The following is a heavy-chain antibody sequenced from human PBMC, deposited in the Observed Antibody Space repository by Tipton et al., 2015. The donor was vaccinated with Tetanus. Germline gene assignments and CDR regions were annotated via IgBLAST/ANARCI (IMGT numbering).Heavy chain of an antibody. V-gene: IGHV3-53*01. Sequence: SLRLSCAASGFTFSSYAMSWVRQAPGKGLEWVSVIYSGGSTYYVDSVKGRFTISRDNSKNTLYLQMNSLRAEDTAVYYCARDSSSWGRNWGQGTLVTVSS. CDR1: GFTFSSYA. CDR2: IYSGGST. J-gene: IGHJ4*02. D-gene: IGHD6-13*01. CDR3: ARDSSSWGRN.